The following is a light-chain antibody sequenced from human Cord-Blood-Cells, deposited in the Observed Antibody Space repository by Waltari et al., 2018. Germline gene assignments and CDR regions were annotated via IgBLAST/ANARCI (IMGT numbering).Light chain of an antibody. J-gene: IGLJ3*02. CDR1: SLRSYY. CDR2: GKN. CDR3: NSRDSRGNHLV. V-gene: IGLV3-19*01. Sequence: SSELPQDPAVSVALGQTVRIKCQGDSLRSYYSSWYQQKPGQAPVLVIYGKNNRPSGIPDRFSGSSSGNTASLTITGAQAEDEADYYCNSRDSRGNHLVFGGGTKLTVL.